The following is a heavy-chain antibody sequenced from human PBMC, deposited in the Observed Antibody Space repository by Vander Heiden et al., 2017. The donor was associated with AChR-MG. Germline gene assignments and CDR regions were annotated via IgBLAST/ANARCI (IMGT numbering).Heavy chain of an antibody. CDR3: ARARLLWFGELLYRSTHYGMDV. CDR1: GGSISSSSYY. CDR2: IYYSGST. J-gene: IGHJ6*02. D-gene: IGHD3-10*01. V-gene: IGHV4-39*01. Sequence: QLQLQESGPGLVKPSETLSLTCTVSGGSISSSSYYWGWIRQPPGKGLEWIGSIYYSGSTYYNPSLKSRVTISVDTSKNQFSLKLSSVTAADTAVYYCARARLLWFGELLYRSTHYGMDVWGQGTTVTVSS.